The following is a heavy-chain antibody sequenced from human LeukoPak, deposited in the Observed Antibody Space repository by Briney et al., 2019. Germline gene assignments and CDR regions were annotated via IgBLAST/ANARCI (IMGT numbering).Heavy chain of an antibody. CDR2: KYYSGST. CDR1: GGSMTTRNYY. D-gene: IGHD6-13*01. Sequence: PSETLSLTCAVSGGSMTTRNYYWGWIRQPPGKGLEWIGHKYYSGSTYYNPSLKSRVSISVDTTIYQFSLNLSSVTPEDTAVYYCARAAGYSSSWYAVDPWGQGTLVTVSS. J-gene: IGHJ5*02. V-gene: IGHV4-39*07. CDR3: ARAAGYSSSWYAVDP.